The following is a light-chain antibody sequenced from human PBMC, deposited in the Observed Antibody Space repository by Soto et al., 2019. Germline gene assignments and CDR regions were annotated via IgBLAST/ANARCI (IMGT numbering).Light chain of an antibody. CDR3: AAWDDSLNGPVI. V-gene: IGLV1-44*01. Sequence: QPVLTQPPSASGTPGQRVTISCSGSSSNSGSNTVNWYQQLPGTAPKLLIYSNNQRPSGVPDRFSGSKSGTSASLAISGLQSEDEADYYCAAWDDSLNGPVIFGGGTKLTVL. J-gene: IGLJ2*01. CDR2: SNN. CDR1: SSNSGSNT.